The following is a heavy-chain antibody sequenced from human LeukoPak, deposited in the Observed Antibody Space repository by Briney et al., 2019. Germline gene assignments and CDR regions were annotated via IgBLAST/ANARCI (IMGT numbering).Heavy chain of an antibody. CDR2: IYYSGST. D-gene: IGHD3-22*01. V-gene: IGHV4-39*07. Sequence: SETLSLTCTVSGGSISSSSYYWGWIRQPPGKGLEWIGSIYYSGSTYYNPSLKSRVTISVDTSKNQFSLKLSSVTAADTAVYYCAREEVGDYYDSSGYYIPWGQGTLVTVSS. CDR1: GGSISSSSYY. CDR3: AREEVGDYYDSSGYYIP. J-gene: IGHJ5*02.